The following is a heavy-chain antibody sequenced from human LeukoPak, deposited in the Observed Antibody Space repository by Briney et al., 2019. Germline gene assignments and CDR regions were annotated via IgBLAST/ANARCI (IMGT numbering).Heavy chain of an antibody. D-gene: IGHD6-19*01. J-gene: IGHJ4*02. V-gene: IGHV3-23*01. CDR2: ISASGGTT. CDR1: GFTFSSYA. CDR3: AKGYSSCWYPFDF. Sequence: GGSLRLSCAASGFTFSSYAMSWVRQAPGKGLEWVSAISASGGTTYYADSVKGRFTMSRDNSKNTLYLQMNSLRAEDTAVYYCAKGYSSCWYPFDFWGQGTLVTVSS.